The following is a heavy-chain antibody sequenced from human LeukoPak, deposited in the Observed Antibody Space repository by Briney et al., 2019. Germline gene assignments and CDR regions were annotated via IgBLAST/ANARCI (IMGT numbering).Heavy chain of an antibody. V-gene: IGHV3-53*01. J-gene: IGHJ4*02. CDR3: VGTNFDY. CDR1: VFTVSSNY. CDR2: IYSGGST. D-gene: IGHD7-27*01. Sequence: PGGSLRLSCAASVFTVSSNYMSWVRQAPGKGLEWVSVIYSGGSTYYADSVKGRFTISRDNSKNTLYLQMNSLRAEDTAVYYCVGTNFDYWGQGTLVTVSS.